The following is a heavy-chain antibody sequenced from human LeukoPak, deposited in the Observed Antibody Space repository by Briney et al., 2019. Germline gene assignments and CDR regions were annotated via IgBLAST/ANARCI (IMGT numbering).Heavy chain of an antibody. J-gene: IGHJ4*02. CDR2: INHSGST. CDR1: GVSFSGYY. Sequence: TSETLSLTCAVYGVSFSGYYWSWIRQPPGKGLEWIGEINHSGSTNYNPSLKSRVTISVDTSKNQFSLKLSSVTAADTAVYYCASYTAGGGGLDYWGQGTLVTVSS. D-gene: IGHD5-18*01. CDR3: ASYTAGGGGLDY. V-gene: IGHV4-34*01.